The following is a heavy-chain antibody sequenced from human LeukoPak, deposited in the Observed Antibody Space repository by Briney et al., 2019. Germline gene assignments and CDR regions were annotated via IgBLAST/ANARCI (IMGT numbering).Heavy chain of an antibody. D-gene: IGHD1-26*01. V-gene: IGHV3-23*01. CDR1: GFTFSSYA. CDR3: ARQGSRGSYYSYFDY. Sequence: PGGSLRLSCAASGFTFSSYAMNWVRQAPGKGLEWVSAISCSRGSTYYADSVKGRFTVSRDNYESTLFLQINSLEAEDWAVYSCARQGSRGSYYSYFDYWGQGTLVTVSS. CDR2: ISCSRGST. J-gene: IGHJ4*02.